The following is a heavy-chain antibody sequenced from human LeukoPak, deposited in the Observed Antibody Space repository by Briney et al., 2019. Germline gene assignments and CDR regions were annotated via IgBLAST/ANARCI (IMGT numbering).Heavy chain of an antibody. D-gene: IGHD5-24*01. Sequence: SVKVSCXASGGTFSSYAISWVRQAPGQGLEWMGGIIPIFGTANYAQKFQGRVTITTDESTSTAYMELSSLRSEDTAVYYCATLERWPNPWDFQHWGQGTLVTVSS. J-gene: IGHJ1*01. CDR2: IIPIFGTA. CDR3: ATLERWPNPWDFQH. V-gene: IGHV1-69*05. CDR1: GGTFSSYA.